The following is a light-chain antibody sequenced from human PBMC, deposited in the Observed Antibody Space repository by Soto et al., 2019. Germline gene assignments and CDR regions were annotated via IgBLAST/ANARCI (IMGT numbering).Light chain of an antibody. CDR3: TSYTTTSTYV. V-gene: IGLV2-14*01. J-gene: IGLJ1*01. CDR2: EVT. CDR1: SSDVGGYDY. Sequence: QSVLTQPASVSGSPGQSITISCTGTSSDVGGYDYVSWYQQYPGKAPKFMIYEVTNRPSGVSHRFSGSKSGNTASLTISGLQAEDEADYYCTSYTTTSTYVFGTGTKVPVL.